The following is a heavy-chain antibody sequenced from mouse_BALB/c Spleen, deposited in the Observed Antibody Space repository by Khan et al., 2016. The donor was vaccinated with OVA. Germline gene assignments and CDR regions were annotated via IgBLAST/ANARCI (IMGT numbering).Heavy chain of an antibody. V-gene: IGHV14-3*02. CDR2: IDPANDNS. J-gene: IGHJ2*01. CDR1: GFNIKDTH. D-gene: IGHD4-1*01. CDR3: APAGTGDYFDY. Sequence: VQLKQSGAELVKPGASVKLSCTASGFNIKDTHMHWVKQRPEQGLEWIGRIDPANDNSKYDPRFQGKATITADTSSNTAYLHLSSVTSENTAVYYCAPAGTGDYFDYWGQGTTLTVSS.